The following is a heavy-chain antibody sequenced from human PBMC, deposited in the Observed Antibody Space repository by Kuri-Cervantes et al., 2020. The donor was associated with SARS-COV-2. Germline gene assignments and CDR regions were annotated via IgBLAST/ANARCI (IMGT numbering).Heavy chain of an antibody. CDR3: VKTLFPYCSGGSCSTPMIPRYGMDV. CDR1: GFTFSSYA. D-gene: IGHD2-15*01. Sequence: GGSLRLSCSASGFTFSSYAMHWVRQAPGKGLEYVSAISSNGGSTYYADSVKGRFTISRDNSKNTLYLPMSSLRAEDTAVYYCVKTLFPYCSGGSCSTPMIPRYGMDVWGQGTTVTVSS. V-gene: IGHV3-64D*06. CDR2: ISSNGGST. J-gene: IGHJ6*02.